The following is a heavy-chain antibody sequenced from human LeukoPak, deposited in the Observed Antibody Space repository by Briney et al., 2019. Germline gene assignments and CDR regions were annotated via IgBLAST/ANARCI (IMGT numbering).Heavy chain of an antibody. CDR2: IYPGDYET. CDR1: GYSLRNYW. D-gene: IGHD2-21*02. V-gene: IGHV5-51*01. CDR3: AIPPGYCGNDCSFDH. Sequence: GESLKISCEGSGYSLRNYWIGRVRPIPGKGLEWMGIIYPGDYETRYSPSFQGLVTISVDKSISTAYLQWSSLKASDTAMYYCAIPPGYCGNDCSFDHWGQGTLVTVSS. J-gene: IGHJ4*02.